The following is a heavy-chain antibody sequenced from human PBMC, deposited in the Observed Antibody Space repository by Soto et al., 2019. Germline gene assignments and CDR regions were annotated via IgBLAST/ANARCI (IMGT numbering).Heavy chain of an antibody. D-gene: IGHD6-13*01. CDR1: GYTFTSYD. J-gene: IGHJ6*02. CDR3: ASMQQLGSWYYYYYGMDG. CDR2: MNPNSGNT. Sequence: ASVKVSCKASGYTFTSYDINWVRQPTGQGLEWMGWMNPNSGNTGYAQKFQGRVTMTRNTSISTAYMELSSLRSEDTAVYYCASMQQLGSWYYYYYGMDGWGRGTTGTVSS. V-gene: IGHV1-8*01.